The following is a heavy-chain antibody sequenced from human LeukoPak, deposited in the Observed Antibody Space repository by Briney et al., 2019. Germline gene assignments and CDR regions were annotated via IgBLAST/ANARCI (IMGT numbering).Heavy chain of an antibody. Sequence: PGGSLRLSCAASGFTFSSYGMHGVRQARGRGVEWVAVISYDGSNKYYADSVKGRFTISRDNSKNTLYLQMNSLRAEDTAVYYCASQGNMVSDDYWGQGTLVTVSS. J-gene: IGHJ4*02. CDR1: GFTFSSYG. D-gene: IGHD5-18*01. V-gene: IGHV3-30*03. CDR3: ASQGNMVSDDY. CDR2: ISYDGSNK.